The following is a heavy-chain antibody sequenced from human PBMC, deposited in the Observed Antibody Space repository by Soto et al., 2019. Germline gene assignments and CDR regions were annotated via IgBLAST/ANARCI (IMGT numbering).Heavy chain of an antibody. D-gene: IGHD5-18*01. CDR3: TRDTVDY. CDR1: GFSFSDSA. CDR2: TRSKTQSYAT. Sequence: GGSLRLSCAASGFSFSDSAIHWVRQASGKGLEWVGRTRSKTQSYATAFAASVKGRFTISRDESKNTVYLHMNSLKTEDTAVYYCTRDTVDYCGQGTPDPVSS. J-gene: IGHJ4*02. V-gene: IGHV3-73*01.